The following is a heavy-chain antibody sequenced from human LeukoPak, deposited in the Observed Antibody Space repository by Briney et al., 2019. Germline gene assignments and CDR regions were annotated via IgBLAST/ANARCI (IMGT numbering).Heavy chain of an antibody. D-gene: IGHD4-23*01. Sequence: SETLSLTCAVYGGSFSGYYWSWIRQPPGKGLEWIGEINHSGSTNYNPSLKSRVTISVDTSKNQFSLKLSSVTAADTAVYYCATFNDYGGSLIDYWGQGTLVTVSS. CDR3: ATFNDYGGSLIDY. J-gene: IGHJ4*02. CDR1: GGSFSGYY. CDR2: INHSGST. V-gene: IGHV4-34*01.